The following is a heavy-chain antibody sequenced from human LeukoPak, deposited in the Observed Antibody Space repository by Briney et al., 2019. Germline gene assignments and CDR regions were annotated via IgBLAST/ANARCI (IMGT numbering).Heavy chain of an antibody. Sequence: SETLSLTCAVYGGSFSGYYWSWIRQPPGKGLEWIGEINHSGSTNYNPSLKSRVTISVDTSKNQFSLKLSSVAAAGTAVYYCARGSTYYYDSSGYPQYFDYWGQGTLVTVSS. CDR2: INHSGST. D-gene: IGHD3-22*01. J-gene: IGHJ4*02. V-gene: IGHV4-34*01. CDR1: GGSFSGYY. CDR3: ARGSTYYYDSSGYPQYFDY.